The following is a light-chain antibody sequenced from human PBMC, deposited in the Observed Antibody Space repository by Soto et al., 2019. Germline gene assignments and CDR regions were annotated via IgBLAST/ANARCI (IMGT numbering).Light chain of an antibody. V-gene: IGKV3-20*01. CDR2: GAS. CDR1: QSVSSN. Sequence: EIVMTQSPATLSVSPGERATLSCGASQSVSSNLAWYQQKPGQAPRLLIYGASNRATGIPDRFSGSGSGTDFTLTISRLEPEDFAVYYCQQYGSSGTFGQGTRWIS. CDR3: QQYGSSGT. J-gene: IGKJ1*01.